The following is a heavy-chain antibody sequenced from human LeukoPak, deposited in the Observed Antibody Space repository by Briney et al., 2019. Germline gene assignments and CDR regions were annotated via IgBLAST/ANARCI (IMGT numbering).Heavy chain of an antibody. Sequence: PSETLSLTCAVSGGSISSGGYSWSWIRQPPGKGLEWIGYIYYSGSTYYNPSLKSRVTISVDTSKNQFSLKLSSVTAADTAVYYCARRRITFGGVIAQTRGFDYWGQGTLVTVSS. V-gene: IGHV4-30-4*07. J-gene: IGHJ4*02. CDR1: GGSISSGGYS. CDR3: ARRRITFGGVIAQTRGFDY. CDR2: IYYSGST. D-gene: IGHD3-16*02.